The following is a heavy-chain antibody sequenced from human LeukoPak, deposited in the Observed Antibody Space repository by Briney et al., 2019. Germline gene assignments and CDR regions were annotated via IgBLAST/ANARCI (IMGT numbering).Heavy chain of an antibody. CDR3: ARTEGYCSSTSCYPNWFDP. CDR1: GYTFTSYD. V-gene: IGHV1-8*01. D-gene: IGHD2-2*01. Sequence: ASVKVSCKASGYTFTSYDINWVRQATGQGLEWMGWMNPNSGNTGYAQKFQGRVTMTRNTSISTAYMELSSLRSENTAVYYCARTEGYCSSTSCYPNWFDPWGQGTLVTVSS. J-gene: IGHJ5*02. CDR2: MNPNSGNT.